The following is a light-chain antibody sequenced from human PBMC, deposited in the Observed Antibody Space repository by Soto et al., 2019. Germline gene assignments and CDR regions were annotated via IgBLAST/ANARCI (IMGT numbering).Light chain of an antibody. V-gene: IGKV3D-15*01. CDR3: QQYNDWPLT. CDR1: QSVSSN. CDR2: DIS. Sequence: EIVMTQSPSTLSVSPWERATLSCRASQSVSSNLAWYQQKPGQAPSLLIYDISARATGIPTRFSGSGSGTEFTLTISSLQSEDFAVYYCQQYNDWPLTFGGGTKVDIK. J-gene: IGKJ4*01.